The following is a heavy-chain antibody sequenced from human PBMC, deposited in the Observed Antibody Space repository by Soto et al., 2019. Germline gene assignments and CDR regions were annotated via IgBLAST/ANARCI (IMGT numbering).Heavy chain of an antibody. V-gene: IGHV1-18*04. CDR2: INTNNDKT. CDR3: ARDRLIFVRVAGGRRLRDAFDN. D-gene: IGHD3-3*01. CDR1: GYTFTSYG. J-gene: IGHJ3*02. Sequence: QAHLVQSGAEVRKPGASVKVSCKASGYTFTSYGISWVRQASGQGLEWMGWINTNNDKTSFSQKFQGRVTMTTDICTSTVYMELTTRRSDDEAVYFCARDRLIFVRVAGGRRLRDAFDNWGQGTMVTVSS.